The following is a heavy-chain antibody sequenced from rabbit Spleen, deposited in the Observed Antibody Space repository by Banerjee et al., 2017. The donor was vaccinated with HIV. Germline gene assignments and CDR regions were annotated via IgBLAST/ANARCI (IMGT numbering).Heavy chain of an antibody. Sequence: QSLEESGGDLVKPGASLTLTCTASGFSFSSSYYMCWVRQAPGKGLEWIACIYAGSSGSTWYASWVNGRFTISRSTSLNTVDLKMTSLTAADTATYFCARARYSGGYYDLWGPGTLVTVS. CDR2: IYAGSSGST. CDR1: GFSFSSSYY. J-gene: IGHJ4*01. CDR3: ARARYSGGYYDL. V-gene: IGHV1S40*01. D-gene: IGHD1-1*01.